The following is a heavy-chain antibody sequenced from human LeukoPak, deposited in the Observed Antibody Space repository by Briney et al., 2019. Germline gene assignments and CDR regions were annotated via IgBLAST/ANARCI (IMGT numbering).Heavy chain of an antibody. Sequence: GGSLRLSCVTSGFTFDDYWMNWVRQAPGKGLEWVANIKQDGSEQYYVDSVKGRFTISRDNAKNSLYLQMNSLRAEDTAVYYCVRAGGAYSFNPWGQGTLVTVSS. V-gene: IGHV3-7*01. CDR2: IKQDGSEQ. CDR3: VRAGGAYSFNP. J-gene: IGHJ5*02. D-gene: IGHD5-18*01. CDR1: GFTFDDYW.